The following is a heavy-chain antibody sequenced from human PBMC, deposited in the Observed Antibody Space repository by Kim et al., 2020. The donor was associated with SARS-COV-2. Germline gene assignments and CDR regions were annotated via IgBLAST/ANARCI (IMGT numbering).Heavy chain of an antibody. Sequence: GGSLRLSCAASGFTFDDYAMHWVRQAPGKGLEWVSGISWNSGSIGYADSVKGRFTISRDNAKNSLYLQMNSLRAEDTALYYCAKDKSVGIAAAGTPDYYYYYGMDVWGQGTTVTVSS. D-gene: IGHD6-13*01. CDR3: AKDKSVGIAAAGTPDYYYYYGMDV. J-gene: IGHJ6*02. V-gene: IGHV3-9*01. CDR2: ISWNSGSI. CDR1: GFTFDDYA.